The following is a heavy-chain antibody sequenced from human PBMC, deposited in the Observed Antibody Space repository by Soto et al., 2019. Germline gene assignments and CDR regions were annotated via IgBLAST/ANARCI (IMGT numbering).Heavy chain of an antibody. CDR3: ARGPSSLTLVDD. CDR1: GFPLGSYA. CDR2: ISHDGSNK. Sequence: GGSMSLSCAASGFPLGSYAMHWVSQAPGKGLEWVAVISHDGSNKYHADSVKGRFTISRDNSKSTLYLQMNSLRAEDTAVYYCARGPSSLTLVDDLGQGTLVTVSS. V-gene: IGHV3-30-3*01. J-gene: IGHJ4*02. D-gene: IGHD2-2*01.